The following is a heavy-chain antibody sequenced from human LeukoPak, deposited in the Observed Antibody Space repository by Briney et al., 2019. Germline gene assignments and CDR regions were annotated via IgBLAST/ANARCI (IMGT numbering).Heavy chain of an antibody. CDR1: GFTFGDYA. CDR2: IRSKAYGGTT. V-gene: IGHV3-49*04. D-gene: IGHD2-15*01. Sequence: PGGSLRLSCTASGFTFGDYAMSWVRQAPGKGLEWVGFIRSKAYGGTTEYAASVKGRFTISRDDSKSIAYLQMNSLKTEDTAVYYCTRVVGYCSGGSCYSAAFDISGQGTMVTVSS. J-gene: IGHJ3*02. CDR3: TRVVGYCSGGSCYSAAFDI.